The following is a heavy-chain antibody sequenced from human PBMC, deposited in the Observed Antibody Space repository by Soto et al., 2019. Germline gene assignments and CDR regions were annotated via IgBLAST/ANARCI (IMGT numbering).Heavy chain of an antibody. Sequence: QVHLVQSGAEVKNPGASVKVSCKASGYSFTRYGIGWARQAPGQGLDWMGWINAYNGNTNYAQNLQVRLTLTTDTCTTTAYMELMSLRSNDTGIYYCAMVDVYVTPSPQDVWGQGTTVTVSS. CDR1: GYSFTRYG. CDR3: AMVDVYVTPSPQDV. CDR2: INAYNGNT. V-gene: IGHV1-18*01. J-gene: IGHJ6*02. D-gene: IGHD3-16*01.